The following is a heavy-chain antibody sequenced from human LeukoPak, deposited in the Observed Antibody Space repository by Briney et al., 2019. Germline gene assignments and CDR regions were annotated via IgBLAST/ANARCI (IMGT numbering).Heavy chain of an antibody. Sequence: GGSLTLACAASGFTVSDYYINWIRQAPGKGLEWVSYIDRSGTYTNYADSVKGRFTISRDNAKNSLYLQMNSLRAEDTAVYYCARDLTVGPIFIDYWGKGSLLTVSS. CDR2: IDRSGTYT. CDR1: GFTVSDYY. J-gene: IGHJ4*02. CDR3: ARDLTVGPIFIDY. D-gene: IGHD1-26*01. V-gene: IGHV3-11*06.